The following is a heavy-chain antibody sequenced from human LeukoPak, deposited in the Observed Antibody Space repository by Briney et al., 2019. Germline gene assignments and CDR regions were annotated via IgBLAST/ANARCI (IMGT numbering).Heavy chain of an antibody. Sequence: ASVKVSCKASGYTFTTYAINWVRQAPGQGLEWMGWINTTTANPTYARAFTGRFVFSLDTSVSTAYLEISSLKPEDTAVYYCARDRDTSGWYGADYWGQGTLVTVSS. V-gene: IGHV7-4-1*02. D-gene: IGHD6-19*01. CDR3: ARDRDTSGWYGADY. J-gene: IGHJ4*02. CDR2: INTTTANP. CDR1: GYTFTTYA.